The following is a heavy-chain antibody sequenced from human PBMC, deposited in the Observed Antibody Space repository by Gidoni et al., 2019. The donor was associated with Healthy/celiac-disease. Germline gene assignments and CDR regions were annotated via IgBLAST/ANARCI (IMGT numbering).Heavy chain of an antibody. J-gene: IGHJ3*01. Sequence: QVQLVQSGAEVKKPGASVTVSCKASGYTFTGYYMHWVRQAPGQGLEWMGWINPISGGTNYAQKFQGRVTMTRDTSISTAYMELSRLRSDDTAVYYCASSGYCSGGSCYFFWGQGTMVTVSS. CDR1: GYTFTGYY. D-gene: IGHD2-15*01. CDR3: ASSGYCSGGSCYFF. V-gene: IGHV1-2*02. CDR2: INPISGGT.